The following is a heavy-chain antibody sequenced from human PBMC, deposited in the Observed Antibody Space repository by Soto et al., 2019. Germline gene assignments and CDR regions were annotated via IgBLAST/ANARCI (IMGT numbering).Heavy chain of an antibody. CDR3: ARDRGWQANYYYYGMDV. CDR1: GYAFTIYG. D-gene: IGHD1-26*01. V-gene: IGHV1-18*01. CDR2: ISAYNGKA. Sequence: VSVKVSCKASGYAFTIYGISLVRQAPGQGLEWMGWISAYNGKANYAQKLQGRVTMTTDTSTSTAYMELSSLRSEDTAVYYCARDRGWQANYYYYGMDVWGQGTTVTVSS. J-gene: IGHJ6*02.